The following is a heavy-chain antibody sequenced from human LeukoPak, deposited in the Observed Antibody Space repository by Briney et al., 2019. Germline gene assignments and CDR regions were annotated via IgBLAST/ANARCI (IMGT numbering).Heavy chain of an antibody. Sequence: GGSLRLSCAASGFTFISYAMHWVRQAPGKGLEWVAVISYDGSNKYYADSVKGRFTISRDNSKNTLYLQMNSLRAEDTAVYYCARSRPGVDPYGMDVWGQGTMVTVSS. CDR3: ARSRPGVDPYGMDV. CDR1: GFTFISYA. J-gene: IGHJ6*02. V-gene: IGHV3-30-3*01. CDR2: ISYDGSNK. D-gene: IGHD2-15*01.